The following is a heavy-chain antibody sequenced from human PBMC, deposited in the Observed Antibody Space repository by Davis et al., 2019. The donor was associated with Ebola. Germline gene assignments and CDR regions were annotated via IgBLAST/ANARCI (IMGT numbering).Heavy chain of an antibody. Sequence: MPSETLSLTCTVSGGSISSYYWSWIRQPPGKGLEWIGYIYYSGSTNYNPSLKSRVTISVDTSKNQFSLKLSSVTAADTAVYYCAKDQPYSSGWSFPDSWGQGTLVTVSS. V-gene: IGHV4-59*01. CDR2: IYYSGST. D-gene: IGHD6-19*01. J-gene: IGHJ4*02. CDR1: GGSISSYY. CDR3: AKDQPYSSGWSFPDS.